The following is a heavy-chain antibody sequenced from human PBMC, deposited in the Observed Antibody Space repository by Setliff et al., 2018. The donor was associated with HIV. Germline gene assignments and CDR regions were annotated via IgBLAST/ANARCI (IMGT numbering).Heavy chain of an antibody. V-gene: IGHV1-8*02. J-gene: IGHJ4*02. CDR1: GYTFTSYD. Sequence: ASVKVSCKASGYTFTSYDINWVRQATGQGLEWMGWMNPNSGNTGYAQKFQGRVTMTRNTSISTAYMELSSLRSEDTAVYYCARGGSPWVRGVKEGYFDYWGQGTLVTVSS. CDR3: ARGGSPWVRGVKEGYFDY. D-gene: IGHD3-10*01. CDR2: MNPNSGNT.